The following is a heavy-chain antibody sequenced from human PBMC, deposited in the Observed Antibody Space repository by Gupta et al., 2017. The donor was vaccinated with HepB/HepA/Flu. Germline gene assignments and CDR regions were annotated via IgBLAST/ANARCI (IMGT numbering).Heavy chain of an antibody. Sequence: QVQLVQSGAEVKKPGASVKVSCKAAGYTFTGYYMHWVRQATGQGLEWMGWINPNSGGTNYAQKFQGWVTMTRDTSISTAYMELSRLRSDDTAVYYCARDLGDRIAARDEDYGMDVWGQGTTVTVSS. J-gene: IGHJ6*02. CDR1: GYTFTGYY. CDR2: INPNSGGT. D-gene: IGHD6-6*01. V-gene: IGHV1-2*04. CDR3: ARDLGDRIAARDEDYGMDV.